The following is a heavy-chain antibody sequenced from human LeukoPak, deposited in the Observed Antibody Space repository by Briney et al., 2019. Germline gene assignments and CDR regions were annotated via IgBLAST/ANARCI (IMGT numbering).Heavy chain of an antibody. V-gene: IGHV1-18*01. CDR3: ARDRYGVRSGSCDY. D-gene: IGHD1-26*01. Sequence: ASVKVSCKASGYTFTSYGISRVRQAPGQGLEWMGWISGDNGDTNYAQKLQGRVTMTTDTSTSTAYMELRSLRYDDTAVYYCARDRYGVRSGSCDYWGQGTLVTVSS. CDR2: ISGDNGDT. CDR1: GYTFTSYG. J-gene: IGHJ4*02.